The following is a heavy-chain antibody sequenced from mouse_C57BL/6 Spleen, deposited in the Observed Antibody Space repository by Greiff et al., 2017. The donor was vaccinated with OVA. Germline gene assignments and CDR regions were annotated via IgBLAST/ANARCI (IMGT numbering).Heavy chain of an antibody. J-gene: IGHJ2*01. CDR2: IYPGDGDT. V-gene: IGHV1-82*01. CDR3: ATSTMVTTGFDY. D-gene: IGHD2-2*01. CDR1: GYAFSSSW. Sequence: VQLQQSGPELVKPGASVKISCKASGYAFSSSWMNWVKQRPGKGLEWIGRIYPGDGDTNYNGKFKGKATLTADKSSSTAYMQLSSLTSEDSAVYFCATSTMVTTGFDYWGQGTTLTVSS.